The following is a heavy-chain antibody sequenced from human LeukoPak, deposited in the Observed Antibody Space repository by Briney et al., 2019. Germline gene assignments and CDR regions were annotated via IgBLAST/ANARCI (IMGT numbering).Heavy chain of an antibody. J-gene: IGHJ5*02. V-gene: IGHV4-61*02. CDR2: IYASGNS. CDR1: GGSISSDTYY. Sequence: SLTLSLTCTVSGGSISSDTYYRSWIRQPAGKGLEWIGRIYASGNSNYNASLKSRVTISIDTSNNQFSLRLSSVIASDTAVYYCAGTRRYCSGGSCYNWFDPWGQGTLVTVSS. D-gene: IGHD2-15*01. CDR3: AGTRRYCSGGSCYNWFDP.